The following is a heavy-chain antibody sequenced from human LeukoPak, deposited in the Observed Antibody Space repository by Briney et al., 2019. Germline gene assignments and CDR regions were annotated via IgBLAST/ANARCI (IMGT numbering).Heavy chain of an antibody. V-gene: IGHV1-3*03. J-gene: IGHJ4*02. CDR3: TLYNY. Sequence: GASVKVSCKTSGYTFTSQDMHWVRQAPGQGPEWVGRINPDNGDTTYSQEFQGRVTITRDTSASTAYMELRSLRSEDMAVYYCTLYNYWGQGTLVTVSS. CDR2: INPDNGDT. CDR1: GYTFTSQD. D-gene: IGHD1-14*01.